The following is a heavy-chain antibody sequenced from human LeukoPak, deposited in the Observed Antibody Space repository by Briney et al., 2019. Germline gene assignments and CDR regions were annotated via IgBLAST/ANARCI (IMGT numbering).Heavy chain of an antibody. CDR1: GFTVSSNY. CDR3: ARGVRKRYLDY. J-gene: IGHJ4*02. D-gene: IGHD1-1*01. Sequence: GGSLRLSCAASGFTVSSNYMSWVRQAPGKGLQWVSVIYSGGSTYYADSVKGRFTISRDNSKNTLYLQMNSLRAEETAVYYCARGVRKRYLDYWGQGTPVTVSS. CDR2: IYSGGST. V-gene: IGHV3-53*01.